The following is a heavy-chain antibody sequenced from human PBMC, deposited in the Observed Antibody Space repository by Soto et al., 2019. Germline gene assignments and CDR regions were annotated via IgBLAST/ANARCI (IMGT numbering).Heavy chain of an antibody. D-gene: IGHD1-20*01. CDR1: GYIFSNYG. V-gene: IGHV1-18*01. Sequence: ASVKVSCKASGYIFSNYGINWVRQAPGEGLEWMGWISADNGYTKYAQKFQGRVTITADESTSTAYMELSSLRSEDTAVYYCARDRYNSRPYYYYGMDVWGQGTTVTVSS. CDR2: ISADNGYT. J-gene: IGHJ6*02. CDR3: ARDRYNSRPYYYYGMDV.